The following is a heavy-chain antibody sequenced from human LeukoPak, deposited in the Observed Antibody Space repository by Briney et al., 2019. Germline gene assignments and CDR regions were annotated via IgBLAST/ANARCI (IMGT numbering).Heavy chain of an antibody. J-gene: IGHJ5*02. CDR2: IIPIFGTA. V-gene: IGHV1-69*06. CDR3: ARGSCSGGSCSTGYNWFDP. CDR1: GGTFSSYA. D-gene: IGHD2-15*01. Sequence: SVKVSCKASGGTFSSYAISWVRQAPGQGLEWMGGIIPIFGTANYVQKFQGRVTITADKSTSTAYMELSSLRSEDTAVYYCARGSCSGGSCSTGYNWFDPWGQGTLVTVSS.